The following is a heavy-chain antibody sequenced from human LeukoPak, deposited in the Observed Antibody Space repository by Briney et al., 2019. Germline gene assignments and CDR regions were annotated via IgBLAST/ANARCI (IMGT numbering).Heavy chain of an antibody. D-gene: IGHD3-3*01. J-gene: IGHJ4*02. V-gene: IGHV1-18*01. CDR2: ISAYNGNT. CDR1: GYTFTSYG. Sequence: ASVKVSCKASGYTFTSYGISWVRQAPGQGLEWMGWISAYNGNTNYAQKLQGRVTMTTDTSTSTAYMELRSLRSDDTAVYYCARSGVTIFGVVIMPFDYWGQATLVTVSS. CDR3: ARSGVTIFGVVIMPFDY.